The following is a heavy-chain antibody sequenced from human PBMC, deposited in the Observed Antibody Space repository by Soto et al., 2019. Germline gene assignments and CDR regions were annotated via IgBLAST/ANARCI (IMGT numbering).Heavy chain of an antibody. CDR1: GFTFSSYW. CDR2: IKQDGSEK. CDR3: ARTGYSSSWYEDY. Sequence: EVQLVESGGGLVQPGGSLRLSCAASGFTFSSYWMSWVRQAPGKGLEWVANIKQDGSEKHYVDSVKGRFTISRDNAKNSLYLQMNSLRAEDTAVYYCARTGYSSSWYEDYWGQGTLVTVSS. J-gene: IGHJ4*02. V-gene: IGHV3-7*04. D-gene: IGHD6-13*01.